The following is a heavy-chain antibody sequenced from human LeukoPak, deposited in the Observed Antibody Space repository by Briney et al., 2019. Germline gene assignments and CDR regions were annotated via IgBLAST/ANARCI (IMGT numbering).Heavy chain of an antibody. CDR3: ARYCTGGSCYGH. J-gene: IGHJ4*02. D-gene: IGHD2-15*01. V-gene: IGHV3-48*02. CDR1: GFTFSSYS. CDR2: IGSTGSTI. Sequence: GGSLRLSCAASGFTFSSYSMNWVRQAPGKGLEWVSYIGSTGSTIYYADSVKGRFTTSRDNAKSSLYLQMNSLRDEDTAVYYCARYCTGGSCYGHWGQGTLVTVSS.